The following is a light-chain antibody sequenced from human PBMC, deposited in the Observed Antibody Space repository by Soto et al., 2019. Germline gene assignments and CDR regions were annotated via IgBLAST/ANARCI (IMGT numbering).Light chain of an antibody. CDR3: QKHNCAPFT. CDR2: GAS. J-gene: IGKJ3*01. V-gene: IGKV1-27*01. CDR1: QGISTY. Sequence: DFQMTQSPPSLSASVGDRVTITCRASQGISTYLAWYQQKPGKVPKLLISGASTLQSGVTSRFSGTGSGTDFTLTISNLQPEDVATYYCQKHNCAPFTFGPGTRVDIK.